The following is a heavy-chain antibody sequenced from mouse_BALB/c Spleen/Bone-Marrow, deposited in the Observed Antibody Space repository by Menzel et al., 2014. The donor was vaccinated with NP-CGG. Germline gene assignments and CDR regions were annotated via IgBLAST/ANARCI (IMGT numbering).Heavy chain of an antibody. CDR2: INPINGDT. D-gene: IGHD2-14*01. CDR1: GYTFTDYY. CDR3: AMGVRLYWYFDV. V-gene: IGHV1-26*01. J-gene: IGHJ1*01. Sequence: EVKLMESGPELVKPGASVKMSCKASGYTFTDYYMKWVKQSHEKSLEWIGDINPINGDTFYNQKFKGKATLTVDKSSSTVYMQLDSLTSEDSAICYCAMGVRLYWYFDVWGAGTTVTVSS.